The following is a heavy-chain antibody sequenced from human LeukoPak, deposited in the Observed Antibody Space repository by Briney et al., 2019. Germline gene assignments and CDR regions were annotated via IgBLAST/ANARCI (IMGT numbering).Heavy chain of an antibody. CDR1: GFTFSSYW. D-gene: IGHD3-10*02. Sequence: GGSLRLSCAASGFTFSSYWMHWVRQVPGKGLAWVSRINEVGSATSNADSVKGRFTISRDNAKNALYQQMNSLRAEDTAVYYCVRDMFGGRDYWGQGTLVTVSS. J-gene: IGHJ4*02. V-gene: IGHV3-74*01. CDR2: INEVGSAT. CDR3: VRDMFGGRDY.